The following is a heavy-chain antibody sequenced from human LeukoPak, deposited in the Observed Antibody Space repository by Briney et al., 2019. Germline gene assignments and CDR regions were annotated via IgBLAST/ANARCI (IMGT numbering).Heavy chain of an antibody. CDR3: ARHDGIAAPHDY. D-gene: IGHD6-13*01. Sequence: SETLSLTCTVSGGSISSSRYYWGWIRQPPGKGLEWIGSIYYSGSTYYNPSLKSRVTISVDTSKNQFSLKLSSVTAADTAVYYCARHDGIAAPHDYWGQGTLVTVSS. CDR1: GGSISSSRYY. V-gene: IGHV4-39*01. J-gene: IGHJ4*02. CDR2: IYYSGST.